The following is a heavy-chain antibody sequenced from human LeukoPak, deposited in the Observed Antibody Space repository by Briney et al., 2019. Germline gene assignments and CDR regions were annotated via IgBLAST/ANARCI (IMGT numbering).Heavy chain of an antibody. Sequence: PGGSLRLSCAASGFTFSSYGMHWVRQAPGKGLEWVAVISYDGSNKYYADSVKGRFTISRDNSKNTLYLQMNSLRAEDTAVYYCARTREGWLVPFDRWGQGTLVTVSS. CDR2: ISYDGSNK. D-gene: IGHD6-19*01. CDR3: ARTREGWLVPFDR. CDR1: GFTFSSYG. J-gene: IGHJ4*02. V-gene: IGHV3-30*03.